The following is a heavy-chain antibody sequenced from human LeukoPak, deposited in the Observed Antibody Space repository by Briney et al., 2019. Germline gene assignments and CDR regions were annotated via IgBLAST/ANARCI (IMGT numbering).Heavy chain of an antibody. D-gene: IGHD5-24*01. Sequence: GGTLRLSCVESRFTFSNFWMHWVRQAAGKGLVWVARIRSDGSTTDYAGSVKGRFTISRDNANNTLYLEMNSLRAEDTAVYYCAKNRGGHNYAGAFEIWGQGTMVRVYS. V-gene: IGHV3-74*01. CDR1: RFTFSNFW. CDR2: IRSDGSTT. J-gene: IGHJ3*02. CDR3: AKNRGGHNYAGAFEI.